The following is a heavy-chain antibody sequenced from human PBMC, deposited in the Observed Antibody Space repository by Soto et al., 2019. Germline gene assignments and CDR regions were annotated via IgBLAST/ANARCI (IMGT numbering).Heavy chain of an antibody. CDR1: GYTFTSYA. V-gene: IGHV1-3*01. CDR3: AGGDAGFGELLGCCFDP. J-gene: IGHJ5*02. D-gene: IGHD3-10*01. CDR2: INAGNGNT. Sequence: QVQLVQSGAEVKKPGASVKVSCKASGYTFTSYAMHWVRQAPGQRLEWMGWINAGNGNTKYSQKFQGRVTITRDTSASTAYRELSSLRSEDTAVYYCAGGDAGFGELLGCCFDPWGQGTLVTVSS.